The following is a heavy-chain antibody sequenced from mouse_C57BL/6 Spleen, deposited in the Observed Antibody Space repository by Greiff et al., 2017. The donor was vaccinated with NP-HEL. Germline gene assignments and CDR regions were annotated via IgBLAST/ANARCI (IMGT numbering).Heavy chain of an antibody. J-gene: IGHJ3*01. Sequence: VQLQQSGAELVKPGASVKLSCKASGYTFTSYWMHWVKQRPGRGLEWIGRIDPNSGGTKYNEKFKSKATLTVDKPSSTAYMQLSSLPSEDAAVYYCARETDYGYDRSSAWFAYWGQGTLVTVSA. CDR2: IDPNSGGT. D-gene: IGHD2-2*01. CDR1: GYTFTSYW. CDR3: ARETDYGYDRSSAWFAY. V-gene: IGHV1-72*01.